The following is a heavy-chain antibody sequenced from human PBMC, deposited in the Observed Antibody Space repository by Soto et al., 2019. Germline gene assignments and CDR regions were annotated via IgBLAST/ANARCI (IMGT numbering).Heavy chain of an antibody. J-gene: IGHJ6*02. D-gene: IGHD1-26*01. V-gene: IGHV3-13*05. Sequence: PGWSTKLSRAASGLTFSSYDMNWAGQSTGKGLEWVSAIGTAGYPYYPGSVKGRFTISRENAKHSLCLQMNSLRAGDTAVYYCARAIKWEPYGMDVWGQGTTVTVSS. CDR2: IGTAGYP. CDR1: GLTFSSYD. CDR3: ARAIKWEPYGMDV.